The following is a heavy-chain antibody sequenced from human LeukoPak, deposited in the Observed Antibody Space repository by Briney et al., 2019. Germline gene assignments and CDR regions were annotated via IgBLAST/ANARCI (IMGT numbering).Heavy chain of an antibody. CDR2: INTNSGGT. J-gene: IGHJ4*02. CDR1: GYTFTGYY. CDR3: ARDPEEQDIVVVPAAPDY. Sequence: GASVKVSCKASGYTFTGYYMHWVRQAPGQGLEWMGWINTNSGGTNYAQKFQGRVTMTRDTSISTAYMELSRLRSDDTAVYYCARDPEEQDIVVVPAAPDYWGQGTLVTVSS. D-gene: IGHD2-2*01. V-gene: IGHV1-2*02.